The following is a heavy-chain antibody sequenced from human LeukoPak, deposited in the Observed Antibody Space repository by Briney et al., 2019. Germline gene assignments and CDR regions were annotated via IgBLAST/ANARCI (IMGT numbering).Heavy chain of an antibody. CDR2: IYHSGST. J-gene: IGHJ4*02. Sequence: SSETLSLTCAVSGYSISSGYYWGWIRRPPGKGLEWIGSIYHSGSTYYNPSLKSRVTISVDTSKNQFSLKLSSVTAADTAVYYCASRTMVRGVNWGQGTLVTVSS. D-gene: IGHD3-10*01. CDR1: GYSISSGYY. CDR3: ASRTMVRGVN. V-gene: IGHV4-38-2*01.